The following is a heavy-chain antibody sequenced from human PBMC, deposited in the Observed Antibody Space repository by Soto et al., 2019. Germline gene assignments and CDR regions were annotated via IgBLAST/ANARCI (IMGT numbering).Heavy chain of an antibody. Sequence: LSLTCRVSGGSFGTGAYYWSWIRQPPGKGLEWIGYTLYSGSPNYNPSLQSLQSRVTISVDTSRNQFSLRLTSVTAADTALYYCARHDYYHRTFDIWGQGTLVTV. V-gene: IGHV4-61*08. CDR3: ARHDYYHRTFDI. CDR2: TLYSGSP. CDR1: GGSFGTGAYY. J-gene: IGHJ3*02. D-gene: IGHD3-9*01.